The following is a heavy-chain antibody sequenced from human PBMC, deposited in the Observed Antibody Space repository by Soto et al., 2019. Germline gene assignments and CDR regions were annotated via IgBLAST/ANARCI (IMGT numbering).Heavy chain of an antibody. D-gene: IGHD6-13*01. Sequence: SETLSLTCTVSGASMNSYHWSWIRQPAGRGLEWIGHIHSSGSTNYNPSLKSRVTMSVDTSKNQFSLRLMSLTAADTAVYYCARDQGVAAAGITWFDPWGQGSLVTVSS. CDR2: IHSSGST. V-gene: IGHV4-4*07. CDR1: GASMNSYH. J-gene: IGHJ5*02. CDR3: ARDQGVAAAGITWFDP.